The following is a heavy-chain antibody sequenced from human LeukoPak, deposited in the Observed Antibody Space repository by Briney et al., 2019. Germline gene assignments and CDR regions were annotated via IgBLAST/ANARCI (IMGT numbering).Heavy chain of an antibody. V-gene: IGHV1-2*02. J-gene: IGHJ6*03. CDR3: ARDRVNIVVVPAAMAYYYYYMDV. CDR2: INPNSGGT. D-gene: IGHD2-2*01. CDR1: GYTFTGYY. Sequence: ASVKVSCKASGYTFTGYYMHWVRQAPGQGLEWMGWINPNSGGTNYAQKFQGRVTMTGDTSISTAYMELSRLRSDDTAVYYCARDRVNIVVVPAAMAYYYYYMDVWGKGTTVTVSS.